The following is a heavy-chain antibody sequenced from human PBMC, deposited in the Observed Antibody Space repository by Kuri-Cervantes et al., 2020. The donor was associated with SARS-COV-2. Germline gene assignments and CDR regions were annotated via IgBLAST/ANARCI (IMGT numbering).Heavy chain of an antibody. V-gene: IGHV1-2*02. CDR3: ARVAVGATQPNYYMDV. CDR1: GYTFTGYY. Sequence: ASVKVSCKASGYTFTGYYMHWVRQAPGQGLEWMGWINPNSGGTNYAQKFQGRVTMTRDTSISTAYMELSRLRSDDTAVYYCARVAVGATQPNYYMDVWGKGTTVTVSS. J-gene: IGHJ6*03. CDR2: INPNSGGT. D-gene: IGHD1-26*01.